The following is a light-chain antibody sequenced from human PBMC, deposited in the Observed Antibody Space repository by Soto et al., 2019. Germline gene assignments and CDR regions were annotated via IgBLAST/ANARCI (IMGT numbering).Light chain of an antibody. CDR1: QSLTSDY. CDR2: GAS. J-gene: IGKJ5*01. Sequence: ELRFTHAPGSLSLSPGQRATLSWRASQSLTSDYLAWYQQKPGQTPRLLIHGASSRATGIPDRFSGSGSGTDFTLTISRLEPEDFAVYYCQQYGSSPITFGQGTRLEIK. V-gene: IGKV3-20*01. CDR3: QQYGSSPIT.